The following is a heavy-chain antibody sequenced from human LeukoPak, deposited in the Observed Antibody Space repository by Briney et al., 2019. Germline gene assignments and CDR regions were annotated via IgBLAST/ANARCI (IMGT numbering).Heavy chain of an antibody. CDR3: AIQHSGSREYFDY. CDR2: IRYDGSNK. Sequence: PGGSLRLSCAAPGFTFSSYGMHWVRQAPGKGLEWVAFIRYDGSNKYYADSVKGRFTISRDNSKNTLYLQMNSLRAEDTAVYYCAIQHSGSREYFDYWGQGTLVTVSS. D-gene: IGHD1-26*01. V-gene: IGHV3-30*02. J-gene: IGHJ4*02. CDR1: GFTFSSYG.